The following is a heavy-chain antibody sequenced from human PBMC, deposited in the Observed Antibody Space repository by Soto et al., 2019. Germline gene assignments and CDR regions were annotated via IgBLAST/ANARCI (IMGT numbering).Heavy chain of an antibody. CDR1: GFTFSNYA. Sequence: GSLRLSCAASGFTFSNYAMTWVRQAPGKGLEWVSVISNSGGSTNYADSVKGRFTISRDNSKNTLYLQMNSLRAEDTAVYYCAKDPYDTSGYYSVYWGQGTLVTVSS. V-gene: IGHV3-23*01. CDR3: AKDPYDTSGYYSVY. CDR2: ISNSGGST. J-gene: IGHJ4*02. D-gene: IGHD3-22*01.